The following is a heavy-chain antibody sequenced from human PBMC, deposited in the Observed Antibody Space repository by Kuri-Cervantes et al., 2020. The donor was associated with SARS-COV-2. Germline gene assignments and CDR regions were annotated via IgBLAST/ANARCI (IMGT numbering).Heavy chain of an antibody. CDR2: ISAYNGNT. D-gene: IGHD2-15*01. J-gene: IGHJ6*02. V-gene: IGHV1-18*01. CDR3: ARDRVVPGDYYYYGMDV. Sequence: ASVKVSCKASGYTFTSYGISWVRQAPGQGLEWMGWISAYNGNTNYAQKLQGRVTMTTDTSTSTAHMELRSLRSDDTAVYYCARDRVVPGDYYYYGMDVWGQGTTVTVSS. CDR1: GYTFTSYG.